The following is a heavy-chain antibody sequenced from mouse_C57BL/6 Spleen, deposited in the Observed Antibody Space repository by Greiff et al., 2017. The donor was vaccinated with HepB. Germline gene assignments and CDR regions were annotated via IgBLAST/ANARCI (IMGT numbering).Heavy chain of an antibody. CDR1: GYTFTSYW. CDR2: IHPNSGST. J-gene: IGHJ2*01. CDR3: ARGLNYYGSSIDY. V-gene: IGHV1-64*01. D-gene: IGHD1-1*01. Sequence: SGAELVKPGASVKLSCKASGYTFTSYWMHWVKQRPGQGLEWIGMIHPNSGSTNYNEKFKSKATLTVDKSSSTAYMQLSSLTSEDSAVYYCARGLNYYGSSIDYWGQGTTLTVSS.